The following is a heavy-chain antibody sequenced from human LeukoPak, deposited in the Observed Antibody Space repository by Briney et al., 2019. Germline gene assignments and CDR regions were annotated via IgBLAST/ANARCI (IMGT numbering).Heavy chain of an antibody. Sequence: GGSLRLSCADSGFTFSNYWMSWVRQAPGKRLEWVANIKQDGSEKYYVDSVEGRFTISRDNAKNSLYLQMNSLRAEDTAVYYCVSGSYLSAFDIWGQGTMFTVSS. CDR3: VSGSYLSAFDI. D-gene: IGHD1-26*01. CDR2: IKQDGSEK. V-gene: IGHV3-7*01. CDR1: GFTFSNYW. J-gene: IGHJ3*02.